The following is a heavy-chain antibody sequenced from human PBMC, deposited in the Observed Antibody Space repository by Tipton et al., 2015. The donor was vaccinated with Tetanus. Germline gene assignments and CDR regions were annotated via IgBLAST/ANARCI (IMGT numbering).Heavy chain of an antibody. CDR1: GFTVSNYY. V-gene: IGHV4-59*02. D-gene: IGHD6-13*01. J-gene: IGHJ4*02. Sequence: LRLSCAVSGFTVSNYYMSWVRQAPGKGLEWIGYIYYSGSTNYNPSLKSRVTISVDTPKNQFSLKLSSVTAADTAVYYCARGGIAAAGGGLDYWGQGTLVTVSS. CDR2: IYYSGST. CDR3: ARGGIAAAGGGLDY.